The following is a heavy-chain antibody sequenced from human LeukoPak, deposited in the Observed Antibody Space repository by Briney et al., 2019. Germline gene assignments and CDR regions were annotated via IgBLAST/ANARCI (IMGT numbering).Heavy chain of an antibody. CDR3: ARQSLSSSAWFDP. CDR2: IYPGDSDT. V-gene: IGHV5-51*01. J-gene: IGHJ5*02. Sequence: GESLQISCKGSGYSFTSYWIGWVRQMPGKGLEWMGIIYPGDSDTRYSPSFQGQVTISADKSISTAYLQWSSLKASDTAMYYCARQSLSSSAWFDPWGQGTLVTVSS. D-gene: IGHD6-13*01. CDR1: GYSFTSYW.